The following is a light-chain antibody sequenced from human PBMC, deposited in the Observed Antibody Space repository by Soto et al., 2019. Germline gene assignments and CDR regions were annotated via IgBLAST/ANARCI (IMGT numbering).Light chain of an antibody. CDR1: ALPKQY. V-gene: IGLV3-25*03. CDR3: QSADSSGTYQV. CDR2: KDS. Sequence: SYELTQPPSVSVSPGQTARITCSGDALPKQYAYWYQQKPGQAPVLVIYKDSERPSGIPERFSGSSSGTTVTLTISGVQAEDEADYSCQSADSSGTYQVFGTGTKLTVL. J-gene: IGLJ1*01.